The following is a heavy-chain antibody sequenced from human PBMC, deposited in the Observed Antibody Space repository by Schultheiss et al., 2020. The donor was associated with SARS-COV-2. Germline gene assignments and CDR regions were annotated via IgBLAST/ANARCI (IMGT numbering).Heavy chain of an antibody. CDR1: GFTFGDYA. D-gene: IGHD5/OR15-5a*01. Sequence: GGSLRLSCTASGFTFGDYAMSWFRQAPGKGLEWVGFIRSKAYGGATEYAASVKGRFTISRDDSKSIAYLQMNSLKTEDTAVYYCSREPSVGYYFDYWGQGTMVTVSS. CDR2: IRSKAYGGAT. V-gene: IGHV3-49*03. CDR3: SREPSVGYYFDY. J-gene: IGHJ4*02.